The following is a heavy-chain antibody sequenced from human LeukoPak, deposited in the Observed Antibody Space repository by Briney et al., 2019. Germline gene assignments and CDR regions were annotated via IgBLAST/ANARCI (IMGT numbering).Heavy chain of an antibody. CDR3: ARVDYYDSSGLGGGLDY. CDR1: GFTVSSNY. V-gene: IGHV3-53*04. CDR2: IYCGGST. J-gene: IGHJ4*02. Sequence: GGSLRLSCAASGFTVSSNYMSWVRQAPGKGLEWVAVIYCGGSTYYADSVKGRFTISRHNSKNTLYLQMNSLSAEDTAVYYCARVDYYDSSGLGGGLDYWGQGTLVTVSS. D-gene: IGHD3-22*01.